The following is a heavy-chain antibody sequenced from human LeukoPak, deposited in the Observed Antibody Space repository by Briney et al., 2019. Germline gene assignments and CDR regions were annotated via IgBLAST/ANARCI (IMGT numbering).Heavy chain of an antibody. Sequence: SETLSLTCAVYGGSSSGYYWSWIRQPPGKGLEWIGEINHSGSTNYNPSLKSRVTISVDTSKNQFSLKLSSVTAADTAVYYCARGAYTSSSWLYYYYGMDVWGQGTTVTVSS. CDR3: ARGAYTSSSWLYYYYGMDV. V-gene: IGHV4-34*01. CDR1: GGSSSGYY. D-gene: IGHD6-13*01. CDR2: INHSGST. J-gene: IGHJ6*02.